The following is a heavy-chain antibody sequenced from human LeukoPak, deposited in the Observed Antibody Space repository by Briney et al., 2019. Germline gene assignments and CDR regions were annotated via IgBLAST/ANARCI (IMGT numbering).Heavy chain of an antibody. J-gene: IGHJ3*02. CDR3: TTDERRGMPFDI. V-gene: IGHV3-15*01. Sequence: NPGGSLRLSCAASVFTFSKAWMNWFRQAPGKGLEWVGRVRSKTDGGTADYAAPVKGRFTISRDDSKKMLYLQMNSLKTEDTAVYYCTTDERRGMPFDIWGQGTMVTVSS. CDR2: VRSKTDGGTA. CDR1: VFTFSKAW. D-gene: IGHD1-1*01.